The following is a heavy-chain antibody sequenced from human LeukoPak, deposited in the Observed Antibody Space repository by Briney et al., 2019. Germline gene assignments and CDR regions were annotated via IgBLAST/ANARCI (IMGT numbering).Heavy chain of an antibody. CDR1: GFTFSSYA. CDR2: ISGSGGST. V-gene: IGHV3-23*01. D-gene: IGHD3-9*01. Sequence: GGSLRLSCAASGFTFSSYAMSWVRQAPGKGLEWVSAISGSGGSTYYADSVKGRFTISRDNSKNTLYLQMNSLRAEDTAVYYCAKAGGVHYDILTGYYNHNWFDPWGQGILVTVSS. J-gene: IGHJ5*02. CDR3: AKAGGVHYDILTGYYNHNWFDP.